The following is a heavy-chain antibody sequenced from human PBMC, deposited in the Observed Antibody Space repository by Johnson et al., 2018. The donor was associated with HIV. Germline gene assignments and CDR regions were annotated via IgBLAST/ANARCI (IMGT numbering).Heavy chain of an antibody. D-gene: IGHD3-22*01. CDR2: ISSSGSTI. CDR3: ARYHYYDSRLNDAFDI. J-gene: IGHJ3*02. CDR1: GFTFSDYY. Sequence: HVQLVESGGGLVKPGGSLRLSCAASGFTFSDYYMSWIRQAPGKGLEWVSYISSSGSTIYYADSVKGRFTISRDNAKNSLYLQMNSLRAEDTAVYYCARYHYYDSRLNDAFDIWGQGTMVTVSS. V-gene: IGHV3-11*04.